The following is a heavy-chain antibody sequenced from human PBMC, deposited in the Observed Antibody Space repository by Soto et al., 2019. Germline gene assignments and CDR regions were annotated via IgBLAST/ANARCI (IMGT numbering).Heavy chain of an antibody. CDR3: MLGSGWKDFDY. Sequence: SETLSLTCTVSGGSISSGGYYWSWIRQHPGKGLEWIGYIYYSGSTYYNPSLKSRVTISVDTSKNQFSLKLSSVTAADTTVYYCMLGSGWKDFDYWGQGTLVTVSS. V-gene: IGHV4-31*03. CDR2: IYYSGST. CDR1: GGSISSGGYY. D-gene: IGHD3-22*01. J-gene: IGHJ4*02.